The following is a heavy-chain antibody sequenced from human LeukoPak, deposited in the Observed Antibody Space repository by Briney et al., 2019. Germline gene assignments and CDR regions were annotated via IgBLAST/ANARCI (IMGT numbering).Heavy chain of an antibody. CDR2: INQDASEK. CDR1: RFTFSRYW. D-gene: IGHD6-19*01. V-gene: IGHV3-7*01. CDR3: ARRAGIAVAGTSIFDS. Sequence: GGSLRLSCVDSRFTFSRYWMSWVRQAPGKGLEWVATINQDASEKDYVDSVKGRFTISRDNAKNSLYLQMNSLRVEDTAVYYCARRAGIAVAGTSIFDSWGQGTLLTVSS. J-gene: IGHJ4*02.